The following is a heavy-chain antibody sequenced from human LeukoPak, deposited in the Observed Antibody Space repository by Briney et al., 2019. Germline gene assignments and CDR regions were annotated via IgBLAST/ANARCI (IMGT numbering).Heavy chain of an antibody. D-gene: IGHD3-22*01. J-gene: IGHJ4*02. V-gene: IGHV3-30*02. CDR1: GFTFSSYG. CDR2: IRYDGSNK. Sequence: GGSLRLSCAASGFTFSSYGMHWVRQAPGKGLEWVAFIRYDGSNKYYADSVKGRFTISRDNSKNTLYLQMNSLRAEDTAVYYCTKEVGHHDSSGFHYYFDSWGQGTLVTVSS. CDR3: TKEVGHHDSSGFHYYFDS.